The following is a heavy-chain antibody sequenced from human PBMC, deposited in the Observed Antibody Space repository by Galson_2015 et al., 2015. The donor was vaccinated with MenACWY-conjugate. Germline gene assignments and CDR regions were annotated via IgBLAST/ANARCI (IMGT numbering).Heavy chain of an antibody. D-gene: IGHD4-17*01. CDR2: TNSSSSTI. CDR3: VRAVNCAADY. Sequence: SLRLSCAASGFSLSGNSMHWVRQAPGKGLVWVSHTNSSSSTINYADSVKGRFTTSRDNAKNSLYLQMNSLSAEDTAVYYCVRAVNCAADYCDHATLLTVP. J-gene: IGHJ4*01. V-gene: IGHV3-48*03. CDR1: GFSLSGNS.